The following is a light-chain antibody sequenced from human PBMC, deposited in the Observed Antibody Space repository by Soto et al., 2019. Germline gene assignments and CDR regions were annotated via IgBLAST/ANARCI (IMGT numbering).Light chain of an antibody. J-gene: IGKJ5*01. CDR1: ESIDYW. CDR3: QQYHRYIT. Sequence: DIQMTQSPSTLSASVGDRVTITCRASESIDYWLAWYQQKPGKAPKLLIYTASSLQSGVPSRFSGSGSGTEFTLTISSLQHDDFATYYCQQYHRYITFGPGTRLEIK. V-gene: IGKV1-5*03. CDR2: TAS.